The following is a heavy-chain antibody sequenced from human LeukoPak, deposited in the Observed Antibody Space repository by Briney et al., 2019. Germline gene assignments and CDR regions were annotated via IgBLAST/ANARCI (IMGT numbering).Heavy chain of an antibody. CDR1: GFTFSSYG. V-gene: IGHV3-30*18. D-gene: IGHD5-12*01. J-gene: IGHJ4*02. CDR3: AKDQFYSGYDLPDY. CDR2: ISYDGSNK. Sequence: GGSLRLSCAASGFTFSSYGMHWVRQAPGKGLEWVAVISYDGSNKYYADSVKGRFTISRDNSKNTLYLQMNSLRAEDAAVYYCAKDQFYSGYDLPDYWGQGTLVTVSS.